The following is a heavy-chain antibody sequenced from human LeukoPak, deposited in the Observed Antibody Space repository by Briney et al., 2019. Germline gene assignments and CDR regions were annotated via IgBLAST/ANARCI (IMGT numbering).Heavy chain of an antibody. D-gene: IGHD1-26*01. Sequence: PGRSLRLSCAASGFTFSSYGMHWVRQAPGKGLEWVADIWFDGKNEHFADSVKGRFTISRDNSKNTLFLQMTSVKVEGTTMYYCARGGGVADYYPFIGWYFDLWGRGALVTVSA. V-gene: IGHV3-33*01. CDR1: GFTFSSYG. J-gene: IGHJ2*01. CDR2: IWFDGKNE. CDR3: ARGGGVADYYPFIGWYFDL.